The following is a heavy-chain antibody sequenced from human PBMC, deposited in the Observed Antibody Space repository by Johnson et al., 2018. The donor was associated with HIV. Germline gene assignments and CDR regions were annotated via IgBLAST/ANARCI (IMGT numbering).Heavy chain of an antibody. CDR2: ISYDGSNK. J-gene: IGHJ3*02. CDR3: AREAGAFDI. CDR1: GFTFSSYA. V-gene: IGHV3-30-3*01. Sequence: QMLLVESGGGVVQPGRSLRLSCAASGFTFSSYAMSWVRQAPGKGLEWVAVISYDGSNKYYADSVKGRFTISRDNSKNTLYLQMNSLRAEDTAVYYCAREAGAFDIWGQGTTVTGSP.